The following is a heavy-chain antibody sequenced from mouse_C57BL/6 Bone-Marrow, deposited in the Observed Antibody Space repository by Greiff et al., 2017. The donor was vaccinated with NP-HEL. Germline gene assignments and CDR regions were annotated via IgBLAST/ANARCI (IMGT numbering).Heavy chain of an antibody. J-gene: IGHJ3*01. Sequence: QVQLQQPGAELVMPGASVKLSCKASGYTFTSYWMHWVKQRPGQGLEWIGEIDPSDSYTNYNQKFKGKSTLTVDKSSSTAYMQLSSLTSEDSAVYYCARSDDGYYLAYWGQGTLVTVSA. CDR1: GYTFTSYW. CDR2: IDPSDSYT. V-gene: IGHV1-69*01. D-gene: IGHD2-3*01. CDR3: ARSDDGYYLAY.